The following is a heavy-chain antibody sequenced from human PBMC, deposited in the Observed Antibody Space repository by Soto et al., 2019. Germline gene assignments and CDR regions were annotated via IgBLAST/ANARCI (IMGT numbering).Heavy chain of an antibody. J-gene: IGHJ6*02. V-gene: IGHV1-69*02. CDR3: EMENRSREAGVVPAAIDGVDD. D-gene: IGHD2-2*01. CDR2: NIPTFGIP. CDR1: GGTFSRYS. Sequence: QVQLVQSGAEVKKPGPSVKVSCKASGGTFSRYSITWVRQAPGHGLEWIGRNIPTFGIPTYARKFQGRVTVTADEAAGXAXMXXRSRRYDATAGYYREMENRSREAGVVPAAIDGVDDWGQGATVSDSS.